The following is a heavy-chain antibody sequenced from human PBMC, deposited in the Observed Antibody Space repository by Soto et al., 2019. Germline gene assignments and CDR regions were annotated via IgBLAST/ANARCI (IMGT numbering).Heavy chain of an antibody. CDR2: INPNSGGT. CDR1: GYTFTGYY. D-gene: IGHD6-6*01. Sequence: ASVKVSCKASGYTFTGYYMHWVRQAPGQGLECMGWINPNSGGTNYAQKFQGRVTMTRDTSISTAYMELSRLRSDDTAVYYCASKSSSYYYYGMDVWGQGTTVTVSS. J-gene: IGHJ6*02. V-gene: IGHV1-2*02. CDR3: ASKSSSYYYYGMDV.